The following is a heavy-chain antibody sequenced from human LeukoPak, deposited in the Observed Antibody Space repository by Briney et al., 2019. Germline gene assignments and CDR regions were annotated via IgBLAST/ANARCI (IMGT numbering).Heavy chain of an antibody. Sequence: PGGSLRLSCSTSGFTVSSNWMSWVRQAPGKEMEWVANINKDGSDKYYVDSVKGRFTISRDNAKNSLYLQMNSLRAEDTAVYYCARLSTAVADSDYWGQGTLVTVSS. D-gene: IGHD6-13*01. CDR1: GFTVSSNW. J-gene: IGHJ4*02. V-gene: IGHV3-7*01. CDR3: ARLSTAVADSDY. CDR2: INKDGSDK.